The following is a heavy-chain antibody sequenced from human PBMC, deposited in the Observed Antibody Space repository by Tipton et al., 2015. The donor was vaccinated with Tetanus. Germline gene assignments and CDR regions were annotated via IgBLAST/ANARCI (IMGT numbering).Heavy chain of an antibody. CDR2: IYPADSST. CDR1: GYTFTSYW. J-gene: IGHJ4*02. CDR3: ARQKGY. V-gene: IGHV5-51*01. Sequence: QLVQSGAEVTKPGESLKISCKGAGYTFTSYWIGWVRQMPGKGLEWMGSIYPADSSTIYSPSFQGLVTISVDKSINTTYLRWTSLKASDSAMYYCARQKGYWGQGTLVTVSS.